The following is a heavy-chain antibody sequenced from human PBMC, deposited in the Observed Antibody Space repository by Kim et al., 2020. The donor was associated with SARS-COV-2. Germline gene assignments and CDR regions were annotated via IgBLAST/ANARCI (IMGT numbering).Heavy chain of an antibody. CDR1: GYTFTSYY. D-gene: IGHD2-2*01. CDR3: AMNIVVVPAAIVYYYYGMDV. V-gene: IGHV1-46*01. CDR2: INPSGGST. J-gene: IGHJ6*04. Sequence: ASVKVSCKASGYTFTSYYMHWVRQAPGQGLEWMGIINPSGGSTSYAQKFQGRVTMTRDTSTSTVYMELSSLRSEDTAVYYCAMNIVVVPAAIVYYYYGMDVWGKGTTVTVS.